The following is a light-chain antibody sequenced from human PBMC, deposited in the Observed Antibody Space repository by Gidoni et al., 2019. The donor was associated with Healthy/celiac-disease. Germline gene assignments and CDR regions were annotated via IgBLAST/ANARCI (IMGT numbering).Light chain of an antibody. J-gene: IGKJ5*01. Sequence: DIQMTQSPSSLSASVGDRVTITCQASQDISNYLNWYQQKPAKAPKLLIYDASNLETGDPSRFSGSGSGTDFTFTISSLQPEDIATYYCQQYDNLITFGQGTRLEIK. CDR3: QQYDNLIT. V-gene: IGKV1-33*01. CDR1: QDISNY. CDR2: DAS.